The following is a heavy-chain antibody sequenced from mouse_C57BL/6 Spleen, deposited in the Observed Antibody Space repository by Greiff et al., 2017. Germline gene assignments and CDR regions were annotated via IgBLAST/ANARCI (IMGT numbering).Heavy chain of an antibody. Sequence: QVQLQQPGAELVRPGSSVTLSCKASGYTFTSYWVDWVPQRPGQGLEWIGNIYPSDSETHYNQKFKNKATLTVDKSSSTAYMQLSSLTSEDSAVYYCARSGDWDGDFADWGQGTLVTVSA. CDR2: IYPSDSET. CDR3: ARSGDWDGDFAD. CDR1: GYTFTSYW. J-gene: IGHJ3*01. D-gene: IGHD4-1*01. V-gene: IGHV1-61*01.